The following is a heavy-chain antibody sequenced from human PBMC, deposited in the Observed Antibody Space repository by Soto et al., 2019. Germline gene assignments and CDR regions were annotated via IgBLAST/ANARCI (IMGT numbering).Heavy chain of an antibody. CDR3: AAYSSSLGTFDI. Sequence: SETLSLTCSVSGGSLSRYYWTWIRQPAGKGLEWIGRIYTSGSTNYNPSLKSRVTMSVDTSKNQFSLKLSSVTAADTAVYYCAAYSSSLGTFDIWGQGTKVTVS. D-gene: IGHD6-13*01. CDR1: GGSLSRYY. V-gene: IGHV4-4*07. J-gene: IGHJ3*02. CDR2: IYTSGST.